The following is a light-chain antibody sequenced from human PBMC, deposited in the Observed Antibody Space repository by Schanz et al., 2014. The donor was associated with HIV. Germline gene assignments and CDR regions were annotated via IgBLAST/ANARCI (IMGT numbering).Light chain of an antibody. Sequence: QSALTQPASVSGSPGQSITISCIGTSSDVGAYKSVSWYQQHPGKAPKLMIYDVNSRPSGVSARFSGSKSANTASLTISGLQADDEGDYYCTSYTTTRTVAFGGGTKLTVL. CDR2: DVN. CDR1: SSDVGAYKS. J-gene: IGLJ2*01. CDR3: TSYTTTRTVA. V-gene: IGLV2-14*03.